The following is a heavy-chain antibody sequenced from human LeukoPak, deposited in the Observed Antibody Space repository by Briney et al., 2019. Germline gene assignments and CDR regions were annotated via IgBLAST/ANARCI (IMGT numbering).Heavy chain of an antibody. Sequence: PSETLSLTCTVSGGSISSGDYYWNWIRQHPGKGLEWIGYIYYSGSTYYNPSLKSRVTISVDTSKNQFSLKLSSVTAADTAVYYCARELVVDPGYGMDVWGQGTTVTVSS. V-gene: IGHV4-31*03. D-gene: IGHD3-22*01. CDR1: GGSISSGDYY. J-gene: IGHJ6*02. CDR3: ARELVVDPGYGMDV. CDR2: IYYSGST.